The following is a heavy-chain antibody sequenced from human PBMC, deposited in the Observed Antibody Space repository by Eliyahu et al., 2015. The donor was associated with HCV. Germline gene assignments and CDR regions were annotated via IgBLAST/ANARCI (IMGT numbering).Heavy chain of an antibody. Sequence: QITLKESGPTLVKPTQTLTLTCTFSGFSLSTSGVGVAWIRQPPGKALEWLAVVYWDDDKRYNPSLQARLTLTKDTPNNRVVLTMTNMDPVDTATYYCAHVDYYDRNDFYYNWFDPWGQGTLVTVSS. CDR1: GFSLSTSGVG. CDR2: VYWDDDK. J-gene: IGHJ5*02. CDR3: AHVDYYDRNDFYYNWFDP. D-gene: IGHD3-16*01. V-gene: IGHV2-5*02.